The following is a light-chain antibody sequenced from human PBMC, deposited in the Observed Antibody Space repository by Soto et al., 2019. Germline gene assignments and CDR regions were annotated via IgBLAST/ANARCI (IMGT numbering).Light chain of an antibody. Sequence: EVVLTQSPGTLSLSPGERATLSCRASQSVSSNLAWYQQGPGQAPRLLIYGASNRATGIPARFSGSGSGTDFTLTISSLEAEDFAVYYCQQRTDWPITFGQGTRLEIK. CDR2: GAS. CDR1: QSVSSN. V-gene: IGKV3-11*01. J-gene: IGKJ5*01. CDR3: QQRTDWPIT.